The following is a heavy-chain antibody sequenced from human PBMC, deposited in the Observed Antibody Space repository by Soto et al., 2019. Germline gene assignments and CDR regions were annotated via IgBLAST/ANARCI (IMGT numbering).Heavy chain of an antibody. CDR2: ISGKNGNT. CDR1: GYTFISHG. Sequence: QVQLVQSGVEVKKPGASVKVSCKASGYTFISHGISWVRQAPGQGLEWMGWISGKNGNTNYAQKLQGRVTLTTDTSTSTAYMELRSLRSDDTAVYYCARVSSSIVVVPDSGMDGWGQGTTVTVSS. V-gene: IGHV1-18*04. CDR3: ARVSSSIVVVPDSGMDG. D-gene: IGHD2-15*01. J-gene: IGHJ6*02.